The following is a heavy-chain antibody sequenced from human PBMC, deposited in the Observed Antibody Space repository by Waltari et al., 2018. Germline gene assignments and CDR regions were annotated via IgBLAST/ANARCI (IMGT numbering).Heavy chain of an antibody. CDR3: VRTRIKGTSPYY. J-gene: IGHJ4*02. D-gene: IGHD1-1*01. CDR1: SGSFSDYY. V-gene: IGHV4-34*01. CDR2: INHSGST. Sequence: QVQLHQWGAGLLKPSETLSLTCAVYSGSFSDYYWRWIRQPPGKGLEWIGQINHSGSTNFNPSLKSRVTLSVDTSKNQFSLKLSSVTAADTAVYYCVRTRIKGTSPYYWGQGTLVTVSS.